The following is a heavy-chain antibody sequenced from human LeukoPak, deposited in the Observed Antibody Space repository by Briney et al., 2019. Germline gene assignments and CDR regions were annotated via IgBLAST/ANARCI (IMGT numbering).Heavy chain of an antibody. CDR1: GFAFSSYE. V-gene: IGHV3-48*03. D-gene: IGHD3-10*02. J-gene: IGHJ6*04. Sequence: GGSLRLSCAASGFAFSSYEMNWVRQAPGKGLEWVSYISSSGSTIYYADSVKGRFTISRDNAKNSLYLQMNSLRAEDTAVYYCAELGITMIGGVWGKGTAVTISS. CDR2: ISSSGSTI. CDR3: AELGITMIGGV.